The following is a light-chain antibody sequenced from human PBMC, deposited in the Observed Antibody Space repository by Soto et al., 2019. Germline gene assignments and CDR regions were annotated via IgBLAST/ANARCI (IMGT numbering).Light chain of an antibody. J-gene: IGKJ1*01. V-gene: IGKV3-15*01. Sequence: EIVMTQSPATLSVSPGERATLSCRASQSVSNNFVRYQKKPGQHPRLLIYGASTRATAIPARFSGGGSGTEFTITISSLQSEDFSFYYCQQYNNWRTFGQGTRVDIK. CDR3: QQYNNWRT. CDR1: QSVSNN. CDR2: GAS.